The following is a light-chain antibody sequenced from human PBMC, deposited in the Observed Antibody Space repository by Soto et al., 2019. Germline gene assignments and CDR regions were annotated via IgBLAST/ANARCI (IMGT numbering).Light chain of an antibody. J-gene: IGLJ1*01. CDR2: GNT. Sequence: QSFLTQPPSVSGAPGQRVTISCTGSSSNIGAGYDVHWYQQLPGTAPKLLIYGNTNRPSGVPDRISGSKSGTSASLAISGLQAEDETDYYCQSYDSSLSGYVFGTGTKVTVL. CDR1: SSNIGAGYD. CDR3: QSYDSSLSGYV. V-gene: IGLV1-40*01.